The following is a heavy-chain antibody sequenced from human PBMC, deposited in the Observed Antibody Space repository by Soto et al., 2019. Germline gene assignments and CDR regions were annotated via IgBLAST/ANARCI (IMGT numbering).Heavy chain of an antibody. CDR2: ISAYNGNT. CDR3: ARENPGMRNYYYYYMDV. J-gene: IGHJ6*03. CDR1: GYTFTSYG. Sequence: GASVKVSCKASGYTFTSYGISWVRQAPGQGLEWMGWISAYNGNTNYAQKLQGRVTMTTDTSTSTAYMELRSLRSDDTAVYYCARENPGMRNYYYYYMDVWGKGTTVTVSS. V-gene: IGHV1-18*01.